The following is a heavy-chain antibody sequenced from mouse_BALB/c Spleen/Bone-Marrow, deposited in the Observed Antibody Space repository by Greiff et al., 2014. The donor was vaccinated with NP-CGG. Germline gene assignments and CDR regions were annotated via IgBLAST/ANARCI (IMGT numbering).Heavy chain of an antibody. CDR2: INPGSGCT. J-gene: IGHJ4*01. D-gene: IGHD4-1*01. V-gene: IGHV1-54*03. CDR1: GYAFTNYL. Sequence: LVESGAELVRPGTSVKVSCKASGYAFTNYLIGWVKQRPGQGLEWIGVINPGSGCTNYSEKVKGKATLTADKSSSTAYMRLSSLTSDDSAVYFCARRLTGTSAMDYWGQGTSVTVSS. CDR3: ARRLTGTSAMDY.